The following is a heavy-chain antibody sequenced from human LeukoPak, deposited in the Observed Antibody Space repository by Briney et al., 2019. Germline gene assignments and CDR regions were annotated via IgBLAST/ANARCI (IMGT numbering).Heavy chain of an antibody. Sequence: SCKASGGTFSSYSMNWVRQAPGKGLEWVSSISSSSSYIYYADSVKGRFTISRDNAKNSLYLQMNSLRAEDTAVYYCARGPPRPYYFDYWGQGTLVTVSS. J-gene: IGHJ4*02. CDR3: ARGPPRPYYFDY. CDR2: ISSSSSYI. D-gene: IGHD6-6*01. CDR1: GGTFSSYS. V-gene: IGHV3-21*01.